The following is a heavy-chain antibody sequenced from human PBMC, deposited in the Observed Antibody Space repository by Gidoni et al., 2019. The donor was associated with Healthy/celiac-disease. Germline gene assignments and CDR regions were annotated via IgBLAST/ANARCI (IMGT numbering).Heavy chain of an antibody. CDR3: AKELQSGWYFDY. CDR2: ISYDGSNK. V-gene: IGHV3-30*18. CDR1: GFPFSTYG. Sequence: QVQLVGSGGGRVPPGGSLRPHCARLGFPFSTYGMPWVRQAPGKGLEWVAVISYDGSNKYYADSVKGRFTISRDNSKNTLYLQMNSLRAEDTAVYYCAKELQSGWYFDYWGQGTLVTVSS. D-gene: IGHD6-19*01. J-gene: IGHJ4*02.